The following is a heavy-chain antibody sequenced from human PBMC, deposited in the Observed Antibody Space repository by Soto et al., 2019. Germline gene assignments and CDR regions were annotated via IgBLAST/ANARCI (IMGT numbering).Heavy chain of an antibody. CDR2: ISYDGSNK. Sequence: QVQLVESGGGVVQPGRSLRLSCAASGFTFSSYGMHWVRQAPGKGLEWVAVISYDGSNKYYADSVKGRFTISRDNSKNTLYLQMNSLSAEDTAVYYCAKEGTVTTSYYYYGMDVWGKGTTVTVSS. CDR1: GFTFSSYG. CDR3: AKEGTVTTSYYYYGMDV. J-gene: IGHJ6*04. V-gene: IGHV3-30*18. D-gene: IGHD4-4*01.